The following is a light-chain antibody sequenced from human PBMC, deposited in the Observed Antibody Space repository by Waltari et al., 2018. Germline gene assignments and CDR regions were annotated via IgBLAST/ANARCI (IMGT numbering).Light chain of an antibody. CDR1: SSNIGNNY. V-gene: IGLV1-51*02. Sequence: QSVLTQPPSVSAAPGQRVTISCSGGSSNIGNNYVSWYRQFPGQAPKLPIYENTERPSGIPGRFSGSKSGTSATLDITGLQAGDEADYYCGTWDSSLSGAVFGGGTHLTVL. CDR3: GTWDSSLSGAV. CDR2: ENT. J-gene: IGLJ7*01.